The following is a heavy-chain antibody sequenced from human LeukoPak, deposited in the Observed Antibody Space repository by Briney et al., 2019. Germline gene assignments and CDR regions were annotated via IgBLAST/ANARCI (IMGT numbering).Heavy chain of an antibody. V-gene: IGHV1-8*01. CDR1: GYTFTSYD. D-gene: IGHD5-18*01. CDR2: MNPNSGNT. J-gene: IGHJ6*02. Sequence: ASVKVSCKASGYTFTSYDINWVRQATGQGLEWMGWMNPNSGNTGYAQKFQGRVTMTRNTSISTAYMELSSLRSEDTAVYYCARGGGYAYYYYYYGMDVWGQGTTVTVSS. CDR3: ARGGGYAYYYYYYGMDV.